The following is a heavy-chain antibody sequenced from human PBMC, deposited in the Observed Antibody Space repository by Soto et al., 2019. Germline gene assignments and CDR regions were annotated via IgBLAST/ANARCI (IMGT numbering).Heavy chain of an antibody. CDR3: ARGGTMVRGVIGY. V-gene: IGHV3-21*01. Sequence: EVQLVESGGGLVKPGGSLRLSCAASGFTFSSYSMNWVRQAPGKGLEWVSSISSSSSYIYYADSVKGRFTISRDNAKNSLYLQMNRLRAEDKAVYYCARGGTMVRGVIGYWGQGTLVTVSS. CDR2: ISSSSSYI. CDR1: GFTFSSYS. D-gene: IGHD3-10*01. J-gene: IGHJ4*02.